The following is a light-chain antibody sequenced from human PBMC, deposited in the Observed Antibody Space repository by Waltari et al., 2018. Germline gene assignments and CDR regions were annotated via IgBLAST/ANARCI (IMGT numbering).Light chain of an antibody. J-gene: IGLJ2*01. CDR3: SSYSSSSTLVV. CDR2: DVS. Sequence: QSALTQPASVSGSPGQSITISCTGTSSDVGGYNYVSWYQQHPGKAPKLMIYDVSNRPAGVPNRFSGSKSGNTASLTISGLQAEDEADYHCSSYSSSSTLVVFGGGTKLTVL. V-gene: IGLV2-14*03. CDR1: SSDVGGYNY.